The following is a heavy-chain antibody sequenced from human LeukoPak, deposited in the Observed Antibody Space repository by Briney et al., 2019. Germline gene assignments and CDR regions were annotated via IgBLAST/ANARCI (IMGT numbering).Heavy chain of an antibody. Sequence: PSETLSLTCTVSGGSISSYYWSWIRQPAGKGLEWIGRIYYSGSTYYNPSLKSRVNISIDTSKNQFSQKLSSVSAADTAVYYCARQTTEGFDPWGQGVLVTVSS. CDR3: ARQTTEGFDP. D-gene: IGHD4-17*01. CDR1: GGSISSYY. V-gene: IGHV4-4*07. J-gene: IGHJ5*02. CDR2: IYYSGST.